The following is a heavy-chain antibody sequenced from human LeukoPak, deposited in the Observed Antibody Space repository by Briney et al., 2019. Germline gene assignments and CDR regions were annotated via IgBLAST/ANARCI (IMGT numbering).Heavy chain of an antibody. Sequence: SETLSLTCTVSGGSISSSSYYWGWIRQPPGKGLEWIGSIYYSGSTYYNPSLKSRVTISVDRSKNQFSLKLSSVTAADTAVYYCARDSAPYCSSTSCPLNDYWGQGTLVTVSS. CDR1: GGSISSSSYY. V-gene: IGHV4-39*07. CDR3: ARDSAPYCSSTSCPLNDY. D-gene: IGHD2-2*01. J-gene: IGHJ4*02. CDR2: IYYSGST.